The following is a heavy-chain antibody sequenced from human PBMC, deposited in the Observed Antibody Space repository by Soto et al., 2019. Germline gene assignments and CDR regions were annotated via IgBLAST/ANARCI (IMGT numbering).Heavy chain of an antibody. Sequence: GGSLRLSCAASGFTFSSYAMSWVRQAPGKGLEWVSAISGSGGSTYYADSVKGRFTISRDNSKNTLYLQMNSLRAEDTAVYYCAKGRKTAHRWYSGEDYFDYWGQGTLVTVSS. CDR2: ISGSGGST. CDR3: AKGRKTAHRWYSGEDYFDY. D-gene: IGHD6-13*01. J-gene: IGHJ4*02. V-gene: IGHV3-23*01. CDR1: GFTFSSYA.